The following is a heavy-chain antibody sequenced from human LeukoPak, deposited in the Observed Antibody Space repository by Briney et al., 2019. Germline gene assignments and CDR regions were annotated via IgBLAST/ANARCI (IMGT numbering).Heavy chain of an antibody. D-gene: IGHD6-25*01. CDR3: AREGGDPRWLDP. Sequence: SETLSLTCTVSGGSISSYYWTWIRQSAGKGLEWIGRINTSGSTSYNPSLRSRVTMSVNTSKNQFSLNLTSVTAADTAVYSCAREGGDPRWLDPWGQGTLVTVSS. J-gene: IGHJ5*02. V-gene: IGHV4-4*07. CDR2: INTSGST. CDR1: GGSISSYY.